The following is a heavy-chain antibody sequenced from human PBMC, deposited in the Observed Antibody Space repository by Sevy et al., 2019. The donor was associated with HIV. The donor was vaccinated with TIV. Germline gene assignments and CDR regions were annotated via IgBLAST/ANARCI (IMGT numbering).Heavy chain of an antibody. V-gene: IGHV3-30*02. J-gene: IGHJ6*02. CDR2: IRFDGTIK. CDR3: AKVLHIVVVPAAIDYYYGMDV. Sequence: GGSLRLSCAASGFTFSTYGMHWVRQAPGKGLEWVAFIRFDGTIKYYTDSVKGRSTISRDNSKNTLDLQMNSLRAEDTAVYFCAKVLHIVVVPAAIDYYYGMDVWGQGTTVTVSS. D-gene: IGHD2-2*01. CDR1: GFTFSTYG.